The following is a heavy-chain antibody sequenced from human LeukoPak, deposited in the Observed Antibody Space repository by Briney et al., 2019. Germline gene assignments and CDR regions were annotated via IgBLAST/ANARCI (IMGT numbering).Heavy chain of an antibody. J-gene: IGHJ4*02. D-gene: IGHD2-15*01. CDR1: GYSFTNYW. CDR2: IYPGDSDT. V-gene: IGHV5-51*01. Sequence: GESLKISCMGSGYSFTNYWIGWVRQMPGKGLEWMGIIYPGDSDTRYRPSFEGQVTISADKSISTAYLQWSSLKASDTAMYYCARQAPSVVVAATGDFDYWGQGTLVTVSS. CDR3: ARQAPSVVVAATGDFDY.